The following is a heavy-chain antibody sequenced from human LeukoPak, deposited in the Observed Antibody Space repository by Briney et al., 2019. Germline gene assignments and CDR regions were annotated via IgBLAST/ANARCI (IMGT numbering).Heavy chain of an antibody. J-gene: IGHJ6*04. CDR2: IIPIFGTA. V-gene: IGHV1-69*06. Sequence: SVKVSCKASGGTFSSYAISWVRQAPGQGLEWMGVIIPIFGTANHAQKFQGRVTITADKSTSTAYMELSSLRSEDTAVYYCARGPPLRYCSSTSCSYYYYYYGMDVWGKGTTVTVSS. CDR1: GGTFSSYA. D-gene: IGHD2-2*01. CDR3: ARGPPLRYCSSTSCSYYYYYYGMDV.